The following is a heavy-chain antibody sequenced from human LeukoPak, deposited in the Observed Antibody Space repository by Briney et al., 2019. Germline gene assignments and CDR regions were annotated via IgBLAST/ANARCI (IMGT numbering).Heavy chain of an antibody. V-gene: IGHV3-30*03. J-gene: IGHJ6*02. CDR2: ISYDGSNK. CDR3: ARAEALYCSSTSCYRSGYYYGMDV. CDR1: GFTFSSYG. D-gene: IGHD2-2*01. Sequence: GGSLRLSCAASGFTFSSYGMHWVRQAPGKGLEWVAVISYDGSNKYYADSVKGRFTISRENAKNSLYLQMNSLRAGDTAVYYCARAEALYCSSTSCYRSGYYYGMDVWGQGTTVTVSS.